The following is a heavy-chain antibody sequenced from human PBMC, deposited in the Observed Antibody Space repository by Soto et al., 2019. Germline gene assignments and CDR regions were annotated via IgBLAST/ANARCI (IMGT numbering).Heavy chain of an antibody. CDR2: IIPIFGTA. CDR1: GGTFSSYA. CDR3: AKSCPVVGAPDTLFDC. J-gene: IGHJ4*02. Sequence: SVKVSCKASGGTFSSYAISWVRQAPGQGLEWMGGIIPIFGTANYAQKFQGRVTITADESKNTLYLQMNSLRVEETAVYYCAKSCPVVGAPDTLFDCWGQGTLVTVSS. D-gene: IGHD1-26*01. V-gene: IGHV1-69*13.